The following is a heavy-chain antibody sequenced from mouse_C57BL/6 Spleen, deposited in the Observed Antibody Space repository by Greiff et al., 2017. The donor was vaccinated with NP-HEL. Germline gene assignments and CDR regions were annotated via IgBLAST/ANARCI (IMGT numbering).Heavy chain of an antibody. CDR2: IWSDGST. CDR1: GFSLTSYG. J-gene: IGHJ4*01. Sequence: VKLVESGPGLVAPSQSLSITCTVSGFSLTSYGVHWVRQPPGKGLEWLVVIWSDGSTTYTSALKSRLSISKDNTKSKVFLKMNRLQTDDTSMYYCARHGNHGDAMDYWGQGTSVTVSS. CDR3: ARHGNHGDAMDY. V-gene: IGHV2-6-1*01. D-gene: IGHD2-1*01.